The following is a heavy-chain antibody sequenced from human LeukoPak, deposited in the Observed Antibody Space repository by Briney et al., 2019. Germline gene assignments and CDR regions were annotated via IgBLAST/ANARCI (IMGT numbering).Heavy chain of an antibody. CDR2: ISSSSSYI. D-gene: IGHD5-12*01. J-gene: IGHJ4*02. Sequence: GGSLRLSCAASGFTFSSYSMNWVRQAPGKGLEWVSSISSSSSYIYYADSVKGRFAISRDNAKNSLYLQMNSLRAEDTAVYYCARGRMRVATTPQSPIDYWGQGTLVTVSS. CDR1: GFTFSSYS. CDR3: ARGRMRVATTPQSPIDY. V-gene: IGHV3-21*01.